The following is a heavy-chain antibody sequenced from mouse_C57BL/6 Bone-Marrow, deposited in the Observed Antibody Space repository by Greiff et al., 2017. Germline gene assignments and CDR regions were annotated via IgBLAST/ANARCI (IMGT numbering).Heavy chain of an antibody. D-gene: IGHD3-2*02. CDR1: GYAFTNYL. Sequence: QVQLQQSGAELVRPGTSVKVSCKASGYAFTNYLIEWVKQRPGQGLEWIGVINPGSGGTNYNEKFKGKETLTADKSSSTAYMQLSSLTSEDSAVYFCASLSQAEFAYWGQGTLVTVSA. V-gene: IGHV1-54*01. CDR2: INPGSGGT. CDR3: ASLSQAEFAY. J-gene: IGHJ3*01.